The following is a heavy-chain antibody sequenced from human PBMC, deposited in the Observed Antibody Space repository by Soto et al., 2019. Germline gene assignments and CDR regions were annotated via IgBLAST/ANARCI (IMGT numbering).Heavy chain of an antibody. V-gene: IGHV1-69*13. J-gene: IGHJ4*02. CDR3: ARGGIPRYSSSWYGN. Sequence: GASVKVSCKASGGTFSSYAISWVRQAPGQGLEWMGGIIPIFGTANYAQKFQGRVTITADESTSTAYMELNSLRSEDTAVYYCARGGIPRYSSSWYGNWGQGTLVTVSS. CDR2: IIPIFGTA. CDR1: GGTFSSYA. D-gene: IGHD6-13*01.